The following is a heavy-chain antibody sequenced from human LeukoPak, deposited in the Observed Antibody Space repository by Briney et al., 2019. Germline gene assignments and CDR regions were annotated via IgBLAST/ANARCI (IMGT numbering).Heavy chain of an antibody. Sequence: SETLSLTCTVSGGSISSGDYYWSWIRQTPGKGLEWIGYIYYSGSTYYNPSLKSRVTISLDTSENQFSLKLTSVTAADTAVYYCARDRSITAAGTIDDWGQGTLVTVSS. CDR2: IYYSGST. CDR3: ARDRSITAAGTIDD. D-gene: IGHD6-13*01. CDR1: GGSISSGDYY. V-gene: IGHV4-30-4*08. J-gene: IGHJ4*02.